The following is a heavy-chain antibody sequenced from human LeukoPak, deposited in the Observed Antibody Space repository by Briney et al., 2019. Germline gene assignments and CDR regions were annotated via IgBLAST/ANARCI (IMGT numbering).Heavy chain of an antibody. CDR2: INSDGSNT. V-gene: IGHV3-74*01. CDR3: AGDELEEAFDI. Sequence: PGGSLRLSCAASGFTFSGYWMHWVRQAPGKGLVWVSRINSDGSNTDYADSVKGRFTISRDNAKNTLSLQMNSLTAEDTAVYYCAGDELEEAFDIWGQGTMVTVSS. CDR1: GFTFSGYW. J-gene: IGHJ3*02. D-gene: IGHD6-6*01.